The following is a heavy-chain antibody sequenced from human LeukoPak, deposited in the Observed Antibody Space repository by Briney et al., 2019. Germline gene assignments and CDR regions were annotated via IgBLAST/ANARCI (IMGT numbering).Heavy chain of an antibody. D-gene: IGHD3-16*01. CDR2: IYYTGST. J-gene: IGHJ6*03. CDR3: ASGDYYMDV. V-gene: IGHV4-39*01. Sequence: PSETLSLTCTVSGGSISSNSYYWGWIRQPPGKGLEWIGSIYYTGSTHYNPSLKSRVTISIDMSKKQFSLTLSSVTAADTAVYYCASGDYYMDVWGKGTTVTVSS. CDR1: GGSISSNSYY.